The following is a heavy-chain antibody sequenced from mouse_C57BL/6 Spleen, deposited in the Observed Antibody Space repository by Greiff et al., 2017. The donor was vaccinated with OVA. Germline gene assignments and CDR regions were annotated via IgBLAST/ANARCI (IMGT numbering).Heavy chain of an antibody. J-gene: IGHJ1*03. CDR3: VRRDTVGYFDV. Sequence: EVKLVESGGGLVQPKGSLKLSCAASGFSFNTYAMNWVRQAPGKGLEWVARIRSKSNNYATYYADSVKDRFTISRDDSESMLYLQMNNLKTEDTAMYYCVRRDTVGYFDVWGTGTTVTVSS. CDR2: IRSKSNNYAT. V-gene: IGHV10-1*01. CDR1: GFSFNTYA. D-gene: IGHD1-1*01.